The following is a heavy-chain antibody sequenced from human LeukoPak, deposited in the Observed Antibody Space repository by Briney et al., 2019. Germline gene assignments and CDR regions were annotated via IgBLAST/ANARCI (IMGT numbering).Heavy chain of an antibody. J-gene: IGHJ4*02. D-gene: IGHD5-24*01. V-gene: IGHV1-46*01. Sequence: ASVKVSCKASGYTFTSYYMHWVRQAPGQGLEWMGIINPSGGSTSYAQKFQGRVTITADESTTTANMELSSLRSQDTAVYYCARGLHGMDVRDGYTYYFDYWGQGTLITVSS. CDR3: ARGLHGMDVRDGYTYYFDY. CDR2: INPSGGST. CDR1: GYTFTSYY.